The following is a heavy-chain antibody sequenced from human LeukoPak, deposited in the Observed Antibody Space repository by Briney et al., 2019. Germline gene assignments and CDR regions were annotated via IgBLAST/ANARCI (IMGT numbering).Heavy chain of an antibody. Sequence: GGSLRLSCAASGFTFSSYGMSWVRQAPGKGLEWVSAITGSGGSTYYADSVKGRFTISRDNSKNTLYLQMNSLRAEDTAVYYCARVRGGTYNHYFDYWGQGTLVTVSS. CDR1: GFTFSSYG. D-gene: IGHD5-24*01. V-gene: IGHV3-23*01. CDR3: ARVRGGTYNHYFDY. CDR2: ITGSGGST. J-gene: IGHJ4*02.